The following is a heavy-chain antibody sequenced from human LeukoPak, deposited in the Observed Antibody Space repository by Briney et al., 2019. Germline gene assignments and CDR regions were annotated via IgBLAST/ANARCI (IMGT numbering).Heavy chain of an antibody. CDR1: GYTFTGYY. D-gene: IGHD3-22*01. V-gene: IGHV1-2*02. CDR2: INPNSGGT. CDR3: ARETEGDYYDSSGYCGNDAFDI. J-gene: IGHJ3*02. Sequence: ASVKVSCKASGYTFTGYYMHWVRQAPGQGLEWMGWINPNSGGTNYAQKFQGRVTMTRDTSISTAYMELSRLRSDDTAVYYCARETEGDYYDSSGYCGNDAFDIWGQGTMVTVSS.